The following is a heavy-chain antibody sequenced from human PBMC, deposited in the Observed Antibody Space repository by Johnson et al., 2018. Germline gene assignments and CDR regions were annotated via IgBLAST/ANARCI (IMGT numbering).Heavy chain of an antibody. D-gene: IGHD5-18*01. Sequence: VQLQESGGGLVQPGRSLRLSCTASGFTFGDYAMSWFRQAPGKGLEWVGFIRSKVFGGTTEYAASVKGRFTISRDDSKSIAYLQMNSLKTEDTAVYYCTRGHTPMVSGYYYHYMDVWGEGTTVTVSS. V-gene: IGHV3-49*03. CDR2: IRSKVFGGTT. CDR1: GFTFGDYA. J-gene: IGHJ6*03. CDR3: TRGHTPMVSGYYYHYMDV.